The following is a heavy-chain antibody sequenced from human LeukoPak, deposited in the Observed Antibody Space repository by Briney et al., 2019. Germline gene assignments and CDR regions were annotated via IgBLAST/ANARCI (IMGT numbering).Heavy chain of an antibody. V-gene: IGHV1-24*01. CDR2: FDPEDGET. Sequence: ASVKVSCTVSGYTLTELAMHWVRQAPGEGLELMGGFDPEDGETIYARKFQGRVTMTEDTSTDTAYMELSTLTSEDTAVYYCATAAGYFLHWGQDTLVTVSS. CDR3: ATAAGYFLH. J-gene: IGHJ1*01. CDR1: GYTLTELA.